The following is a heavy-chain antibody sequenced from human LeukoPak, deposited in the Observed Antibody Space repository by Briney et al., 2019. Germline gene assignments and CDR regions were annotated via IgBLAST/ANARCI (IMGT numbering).Heavy chain of an antibody. CDR3: GRIAAAGIDC. CDR1: GFTFSSYA. D-gene: IGHD6-13*01. J-gene: IGHJ4*02. CDR2: ISGSGGST. V-gene: IGHV3-23*01. Sequence: PGGSLRLSCAVSGFTFSSYAMSWVRQAPGKGLEWVSVISGSGGSTYYSDSVKGRFTISRDNAKNSLYLQVNSLRAEDTAVYYCGRIAAAGIDCWGQGTLVTVSS.